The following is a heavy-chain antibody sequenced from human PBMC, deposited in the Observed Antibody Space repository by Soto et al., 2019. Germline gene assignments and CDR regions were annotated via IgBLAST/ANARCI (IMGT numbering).Heavy chain of an antibody. CDR3: ARESEDLTSNFDY. V-gene: IGHV3-21*06. Sequence: GGSLRLSCAASGFTFTRYSMNWVRQAPGKGLEWVSSISSTTNYIYYGGSMKGRFTISRDNAKNSLYLEMNSLRAEDTAVYYCARESEDLTSNFDYWGQGTLVTVSS. J-gene: IGHJ4*02. CDR1: GFTFTRYS. CDR2: ISSTTNYI.